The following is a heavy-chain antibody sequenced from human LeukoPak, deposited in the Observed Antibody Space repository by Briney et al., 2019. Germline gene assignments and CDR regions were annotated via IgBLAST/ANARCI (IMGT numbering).Heavy chain of an antibody. V-gene: IGHV1-69*05. D-gene: IGHD3-10*01. CDR3: AKSSGPMSQHMDV. J-gene: IGHJ6*03. CDR2: IIPIFGTA. Sequence: GASVKVSCKASGGTFSSYAISWVRQAPGQGLEWMGGIIPIFGTANYAQKFQGRVTITTDESTSTAYMELSSLRSEDTAVYYCAKSSGPMSQHMDVWGKGTTVTVSS. CDR1: GGTFSSYA.